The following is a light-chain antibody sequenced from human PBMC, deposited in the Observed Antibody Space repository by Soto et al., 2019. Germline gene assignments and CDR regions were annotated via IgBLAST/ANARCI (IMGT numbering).Light chain of an antibody. CDR3: QQSYSTPPLT. J-gene: IGKJ5*01. CDR2: AAS. V-gene: IGKV1-39*01. CDR1: QSISSY. Sequence: DIQMTQSPSSLSASVGDRVTITCRASQSISSYLNWYQQKPVKAPELLIYAASSLRSGVPSRFSGSGSGTDFTLTISSLQPEDFATYYCQQSYSTPPLTFGQGTRLEIK.